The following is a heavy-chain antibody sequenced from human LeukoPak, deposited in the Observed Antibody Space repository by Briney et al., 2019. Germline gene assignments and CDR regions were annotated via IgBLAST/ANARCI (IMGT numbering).Heavy chain of an antibody. CDR1: GGTFSSYA. CDR2: IIPIFGTA. CDR3: AKEDTYGWYLDY. D-gene: IGHD6-19*01. V-gene: IGHV1-69*01. Sequence: SVKVSCKASGGTFSSYAISWVRQAPGQGLEWMGGIIPIFGTASYAQKFQGRVTITADESTSTAYMELSSLRSEDTAVYYCAKEDTYGWYLDYWGQGTLVTVSS. J-gene: IGHJ4*02.